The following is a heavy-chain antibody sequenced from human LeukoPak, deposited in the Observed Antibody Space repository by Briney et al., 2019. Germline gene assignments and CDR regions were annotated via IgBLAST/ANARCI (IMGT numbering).Heavy chain of an antibody. J-gene: IGHJ4*02. Sequence: SETLSLTCTVSGGSISSSSYYWGWIRQPPGTGLEWIGSIYYSGSTYYNPSLKSRVTISVDTSKNQFSLKLSSVTAADTAVYYCARQYSGSYYFNYWGQGTLVTVSS. CDR1: GGSISSSSYY. CDR3: ARQYSGSYYFNY. V-gene: IGHV4-39*01. D-gene: IGHD1-26*01. CDR2: IYYSGST.